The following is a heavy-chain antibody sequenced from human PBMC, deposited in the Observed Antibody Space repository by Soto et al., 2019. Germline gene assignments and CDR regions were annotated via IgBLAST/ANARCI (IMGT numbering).Heavy chain of an antibody. CDR3: ARDHRYDGELLFNY. D-gene: IGHD3-10*01. J-gene: IGHJ4*02. CDR2: ISSSSSTI. Sequence: GGSLRLSCAASGFTFSSYSMNWVRQAPGKGLEWVSYISSSSSTIYYADSVKGRFTISRDNAKNSLYLQMNSLRAEDTAVYYCARDHRYDGELLFNYWGQGTLVTVSS. V-gene: IGHV3-48*01. CDR1: GFTFSSYS.